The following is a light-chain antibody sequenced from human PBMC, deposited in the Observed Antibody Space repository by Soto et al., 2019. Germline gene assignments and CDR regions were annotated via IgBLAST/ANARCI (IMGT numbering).Light chain of an antibody. CDR2: GAS. Sequence: EIVLTQSPGALSLSPGERATLSCRASQSVSSSYLAWYQQKPGQAPRLLIYGASTRATGIPVRFSGSGSGTEFTLTISGLQSEDFAVYFCQQYHIWPSWTFGQGTKVDIK. CDR1: QSVSSSY. V-gene: IGKV3-15*01. J-gene: IGKJ1*01. CDR3: QQYHIWPSWT.